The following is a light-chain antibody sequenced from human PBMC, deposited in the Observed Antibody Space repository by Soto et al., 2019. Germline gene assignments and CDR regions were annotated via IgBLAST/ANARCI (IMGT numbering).Light chain of an antibody. CDR3: QHANSFPLT. Sequence: DIQLTQSPSFLSASVGDRVTITCRASQGISRYLSWYQQKPGKAPKILIYAASTLQTGVPSRFSGSGSVADFTLTISSLQPEDFATYYCQHANSFPLTFGGGTKVDIK. J-gene: IGKJ4*01. CDR2: AAS. V-gene: IGKV1-9*01. CDR1: QGISRY.